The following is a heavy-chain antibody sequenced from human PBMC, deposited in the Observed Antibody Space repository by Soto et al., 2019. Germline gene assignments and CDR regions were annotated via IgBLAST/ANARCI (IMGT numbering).Heavy chain of an antibody. Sequence: ASVNVSCKVSGYTISVLSMHWVRQATGQGLEWMGWMNPNSGETGYAQKFQGRVTMTRNTSISTAYMELSSLRSEDTAVYYCARAYGYWFDPWGQGTLVTVSS. D-gene: IGHD4-17*01. J-gene: IGHJ5*02. V-gene: IGHV1-8*01. CDR1: GYTISVLS. CDR2: MNPNSGET. CDR3: ARAYGYWFDP.